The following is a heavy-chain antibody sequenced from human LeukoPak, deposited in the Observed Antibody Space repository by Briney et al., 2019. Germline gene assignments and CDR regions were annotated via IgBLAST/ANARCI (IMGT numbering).Heavy chain of an antibody. CDR2: IIPIFGTA. J-gene: IGHJ4*02. V-gene: IGHV1-69*13. Sequence: ASVKVSCEASGGTFISYAISWVRQAPGQGLEWMGGIIPIFGTANYAQKFQGRVTITADESTSTAYMELSSLRSEDTAVYYCARHSGRWLRTFFDYWGQGTLVTVSS. CDR1: GGTFISYA. CDR3: ARHSGRWLRTFFDY. D-gene: IGHD6-19*01.